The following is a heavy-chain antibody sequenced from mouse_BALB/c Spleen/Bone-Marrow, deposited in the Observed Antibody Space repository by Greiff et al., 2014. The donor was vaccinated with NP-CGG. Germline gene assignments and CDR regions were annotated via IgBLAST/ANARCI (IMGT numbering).Heavy chain of an antibody. Sequence: EVQLQQSGPELEKPGASVKISCKASGHSFTGYNMNWVKQSHGKSLEWIGNIDPYYGTTTFNQKFKDKATLTVDKSSSTAYMQPKSLTSEDSAVYYCTRSRAYFRDWFAYWGQGTLVTVSA. D-gene: IGHD2-14*01. CDR3: TRSRAYFRDWFAY. CDR1: GHSFTGYN. CDR2: IDPYYGTT. V-gene: IGHV1-39*01. J-gene: IGHJ3*01.